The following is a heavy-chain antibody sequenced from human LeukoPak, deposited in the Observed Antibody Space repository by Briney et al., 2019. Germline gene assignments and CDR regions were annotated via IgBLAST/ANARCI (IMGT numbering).Heavy chain of an antibody. D-gene: IGHD4-17*01. CDR1: GFTFSSYE. Sequence: GGSLRLSCAASGFTFSSYEMIWVRQAPGKGLEWVSYISSSGSTIYYADSVKGRFTISRDNAKNSLYLQMNSLRAEDTAVYYCARADYGDLFDYWGQGTLVTVSS. CDR3: ARADYGDLFDY. V-gene: IGHV3-48*03. CDR2: ISSSGSTI. J-gene: IGHJ4*02.